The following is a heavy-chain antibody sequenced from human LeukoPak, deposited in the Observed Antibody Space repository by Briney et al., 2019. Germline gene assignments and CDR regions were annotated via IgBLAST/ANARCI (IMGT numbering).Heavy chain of an antibody. Sequence: GGSLRLSCAASGFTFSSYAMSWGRQGPGGGLEWVSAISGSGGSTYYADSVKGRLTISRDNSKNTLYLQMNSLRAEDTAVYYCAKAYDFWSGPPGDYWGQGTLVTVSS. CDR3: AKAYDFWSGPPGDY. V-gene: IGHV3-23*01. D-gene: IGHD3-3*01. CDR1: GFTFSSYA. J-gene: IGHJ4*02. CDR2: ISGSGGST.